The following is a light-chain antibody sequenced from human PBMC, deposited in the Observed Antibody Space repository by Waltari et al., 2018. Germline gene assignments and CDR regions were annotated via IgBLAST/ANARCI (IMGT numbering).Light chain of an antibody. CDR2: GAS. Sequence: EIVMTQSPATLSVSPGERATFSCRASQSIADNLAWYQQKPAQAPRLLIYGASTRATGVPGRFRGSGSGTEFTLTISSLQSEDVAIYYCQQYNHWPPITFGQGTRLESK. V-gene: IGKV3-15*01. CDR1: QSIADN. J-gene: IGKJ5*01. CDR3: QQYNHWPPIT.